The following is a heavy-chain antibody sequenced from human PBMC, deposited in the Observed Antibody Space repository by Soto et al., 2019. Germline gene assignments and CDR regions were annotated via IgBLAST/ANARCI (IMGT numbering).Heavy chain of an antibody. V-gene: IGHV1-69*01. CDR1: GGTFSTYA. J-gene: IGHJ4*02. Sequence: QVQLEQSGGEVKQPGSSVRVSCKTSGGTFSTYAINWVRQAPGQGLEWMGAIIPLFGTADYSQKFQGRVTITADEYTSTAYMELSCLRFDDTAVYFCARPKGTYSSGYYYFDFWGQGTLVTVSS. CDR3: ARPKGTYSSGYYYFDF. D-gene: IGHD6-19*01. CDR2: IIPLFGTA.